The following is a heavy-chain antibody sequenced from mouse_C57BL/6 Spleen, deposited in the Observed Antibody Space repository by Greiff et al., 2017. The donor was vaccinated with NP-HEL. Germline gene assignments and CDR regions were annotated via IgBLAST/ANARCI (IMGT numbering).Heavy chain of an antibody. CDR3: ARPLTYDYDGFAY. CDR1: GYTFTSYW. J-gene: IGHJ3*01. CDR2: IYPGSGST. D-gene: IGHD2-4*01. Sequence: QVQLQQPGAELVKPGASVKMSCKASGYTFTSYWITWVKQRPGQGLEWIGDIYPGSGSTNYNEKFKSKATLTVDTSSSTAYMQLSSLTSEDSAVYYCARPLTYDYDGFAYWGQGTLVTVSA. V-gene: IGHV1-55*01.